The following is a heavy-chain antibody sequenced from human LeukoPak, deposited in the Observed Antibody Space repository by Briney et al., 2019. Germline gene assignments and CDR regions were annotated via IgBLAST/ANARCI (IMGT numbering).Heavy chain of an antibody. Sequence: ASVKVSCKASGYTFTSYGISWVRQAPGQGLEWMGWISAYNGNTNYAQKLQGRVTMTTDTSTSTAYMELRSLRSDDTAVYYCARDPPYCSSTSCYTTFGAFDIWGQGTMVTVSS. CDR3: ARDPPYCSSTSCYTTFGAFDI. CDR2: ISAYNGNT. J-gene: IGHJ3*02. D-gene: IGHD2-2*02. CDR1: GYTFTSYG. V-gene: IGHV1-18*01.